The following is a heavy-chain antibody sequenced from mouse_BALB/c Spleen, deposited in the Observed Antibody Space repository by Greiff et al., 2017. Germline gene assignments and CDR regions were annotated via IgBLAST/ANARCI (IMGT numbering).Heavy chain of an antibody. CDR3: ARGGYYDAMDY. CDR2: IWSGGST. Sequence: QVQLKESGPGLVQPSQSLSITCTVSGFSFTSYGVHWVRQSPGKGLEWLGVIWSGGSTDYNAALKSRLSISKDNSKSQVFLKMNSLQTDDTARYYCARGGYYDAMDYWGQGTSVTVSS. V-gene: IGHV2-4-1*01. J-gene: IGHJ4*01. CDR1: GFSFTSYG. D-gene: IGHD2-2*01.